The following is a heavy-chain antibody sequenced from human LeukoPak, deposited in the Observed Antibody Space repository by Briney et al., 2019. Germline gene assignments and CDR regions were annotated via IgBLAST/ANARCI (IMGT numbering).Heavy chain of an antibody. CDR2: VNADGSDK. J-gene: IGHJ4*02. D-gene: IGHD2-8*02. V-gene: IGHV3-7*01. Sequence: PGGSLRLFCTASGFPFQSYWMNWVCQAPGKGLELVANVNADGSDKYFMDSVKGRFSISRDNANNRLYLQMTSLRAEDTAVYYCMPGRGYWGQGTLVAVSS. CDR3: MPGRGY. CDR1: GFPFQSYW.